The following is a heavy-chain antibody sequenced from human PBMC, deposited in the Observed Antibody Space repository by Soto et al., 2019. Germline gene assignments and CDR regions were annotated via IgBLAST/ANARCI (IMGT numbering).Heavy chain of an antibody. V-gene: IGHV3-23*01. J-gene: IGHJ5*02. D-gene: IGHD3-3*01. CDR1: GLSFNLFA. CDR2: ISGGGSST. Sequence: PGGSLRFSCSASGFTASGLSFNLFAMNWVRQAPGKGLEWVSSISGGGSSTYYADSVKGRFTVSRDNSKNTLYLEMNSLGDDDTAVYYCAKGQDIPIFDHFDPWGPGTLVTVSS. CDR3: AKGQDIPIFDHFDP.